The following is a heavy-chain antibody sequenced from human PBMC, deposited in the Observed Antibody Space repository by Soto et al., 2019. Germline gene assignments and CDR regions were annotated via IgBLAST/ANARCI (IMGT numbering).Heavy chain of an antibody. V-gene: IGHV1-69*01. CDR2: IIPIFGTA. Sequence: QVQLVQSGAEVKKPGSSVKVSCKASGGTFSSYAISWVRQAPGQGLEWTGGIIPIFGTANYAQKFQGRVTITADESTSTAYMELSSLRSEDTAVYYCARDLGGSYRYPFDPWGQGTLVTVSS. CDR1: GGTFSSYA. D-gene: IGHD3-16*02. CDR3: ARDLGGSYRYPFDP. J-gene: IGHJ5*02.